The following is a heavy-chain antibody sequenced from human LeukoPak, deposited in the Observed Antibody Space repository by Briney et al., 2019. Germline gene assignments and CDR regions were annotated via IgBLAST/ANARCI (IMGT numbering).Heavy chain of an antibody. CDR3: ASLPIVGPAHYYYYYYMDV. J-gene: IGHJ6*03. CDR2: IYYSGST. D-gene: IGHD1-26*01. V-gene: IGHV4-59*08. CDR1: GGSISSYY. Sequence: PSETLSLTCTVSGGSISSYYWSWIRQPPGKGLEWIGYIYYSGSTNYNPSLKSRVTISVDTSKNQFSLKLSSVTAADTAVYYCASLPIVGPAHYYYYYYMDVWGKGTTVTVSS.